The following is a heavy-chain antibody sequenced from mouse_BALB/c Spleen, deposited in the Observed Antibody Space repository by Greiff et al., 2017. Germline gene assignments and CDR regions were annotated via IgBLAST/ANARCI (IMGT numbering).Heavy chain of an antibody. CDR1: GYSFTSYW. CDR3: ARRNGNYWFAY. J-gene: IGHJ3*01. D-gene: IGHD2-1*01. CDR2: IYPGNSDT. Sequence: VQLQQSGTVLARPGASVKMSCKASGYSFTSYWMHWVKQRPGQGLEWIGAIYPGNSDTSYNQKFKGKAKLTAVTSASTAYMELSSLTNEDSAVYYCARRNGNYWFAYWGQGTLVTVSA. V-gene: IGHV1-5*01.